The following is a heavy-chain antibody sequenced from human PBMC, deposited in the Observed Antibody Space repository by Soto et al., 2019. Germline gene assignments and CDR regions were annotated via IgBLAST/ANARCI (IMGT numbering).Heavy chain of an antibody. CDR3: AREGSSWYPYYYYGMDV. V-gene: IGHV4-34*01. J-gene: IGHJ6*02. Sequence: KTSETLSLTCAVYGGSFSGYYWSWIRQPPGKGLEWIGEINHSGSTNYNPSLKSRVTISVDTSKNQFSLKLSSVTAADTAVYYCAREGSSWYPYYYYGMDVWGQGTTVTVSS. CDR2: INHSGST. CDR1: GGSFSGYY. D-gene: IGHD6-13*01.